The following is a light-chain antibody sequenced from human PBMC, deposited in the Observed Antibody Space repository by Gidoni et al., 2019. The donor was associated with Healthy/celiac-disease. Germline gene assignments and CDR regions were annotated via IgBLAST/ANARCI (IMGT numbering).Light chain of an antibody. V-gene: IGKV1-33*01. Sequence: DIQMTKSPSSLSASVGDRVTITCQASQDISNYLNWYQQKPGKAPKLLIYDASNLETGVPSRFSGSGSGTDFTCTISSLQPEDIATYYCQQYDNLLGFTFGPGTKVDIK. CDR3: QQYDNLLGFT. CDR2: DAS. J-gene: IGKJ3*01. CDR1: QDISNY.